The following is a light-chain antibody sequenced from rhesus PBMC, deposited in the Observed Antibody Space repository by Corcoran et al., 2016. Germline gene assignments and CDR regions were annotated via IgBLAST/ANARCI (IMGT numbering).Light chain of an antibody. V-gene: IGKV2S2*01. CDR1: QSLLHSNGNTY. CDR2: KVT. CDR3: MQSPKNPRT. J-gene: IGKJ1*01. Sequence: DIVMTQTPLSLPVTPGEPASSSCRSSQSLLHSNGNTYLDWYLQKPGQSPRLLIYKVTNRESGGPDRFRGTGSRTDSTLKISRVEPEDVGVYYCMQSPKNPRTFGQGTKVEIK.